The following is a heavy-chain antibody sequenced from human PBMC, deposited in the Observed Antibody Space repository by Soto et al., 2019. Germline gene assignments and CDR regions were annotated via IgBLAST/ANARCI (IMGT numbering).Heavy chain of an antibody. Sequence: LRLSCAASGFTFDDYAMHWVRQVPGKGLEWVSGINWNSGSIGYADSVKGRFAISIDNAKNSLHLQMNSLRAEDTAFYYCVKDESINWYSGHFRHWGQGTLVTVSS. V-gene: IGHV3-9*01. CDR2: INWNSGSI. CDR3: VKDESINWYSGHFRH. CDR1: GFTFDDYA. D-gene: IGHD6-13*01. J-gene: IGHJ1*01.